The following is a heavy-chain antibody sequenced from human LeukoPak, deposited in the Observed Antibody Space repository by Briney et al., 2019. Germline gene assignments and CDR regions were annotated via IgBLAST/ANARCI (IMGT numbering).Heavy chain of an antibody. CDR2: IYSGGST. J-gene: IGHJ5*02. CDR1: GFTVSSNY. D-gene: IGHD5-12*01. Sequence: PGGSLRLSCAASGFTVSSNYMSWVRQAPGKGLEWVSVIYSGGSTYYADSVKGRFTISRDNSKNTLYLQMNSLRAEDTAVYYCATSFSGYNNWFDPWGQGTLVTVSS. V-gene: IGHV3-53*01. CDR3: ATSFSGYNNWFDP.